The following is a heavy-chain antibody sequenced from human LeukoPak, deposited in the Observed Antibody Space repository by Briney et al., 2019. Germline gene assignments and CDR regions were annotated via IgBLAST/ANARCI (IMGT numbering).Heavy chain of an antibody. Sequence: GGSLRHSCASSVFTLSSYIMNWVRQAPGKGLEWVSSISSRSSYIYYADSVEGRFTISRDNAKNSLYLQMNSLRDEDTAVYYCARDQARNAVAGTLGYWGQGTLVTVSS. CDR1: VFTLSSYI. J-gene: IGHJ4*02. CDR3: ARDQARNAVAGTLGY. D-gene: IGHD6-19*01. V-gene: IGHV3-21*01. CDR2: ISSRSSYI.